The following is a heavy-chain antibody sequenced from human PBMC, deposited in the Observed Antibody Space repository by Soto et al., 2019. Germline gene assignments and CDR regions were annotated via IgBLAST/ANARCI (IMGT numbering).Heavy chain of an antibody. CDR2: INHSGST. CDR3: ARSPNLGYCGGGACYRFDY. D-gene: IGHD2-15*01. Sequence: QVQLQQWGAGLLKPSETLSLTCAVYGGSFSGYSWSWIRQPPGKGLEWIGEINHSGSTNYNPSLTSRVTISEDTSKNQFSLKLNSVTAADTAVYYCARSPNLGYCGGGACYRFDYWGRGTLVTVSS. CDR1: GGSFSGYS. V-gene: IGHV4-34*01. J-gene: IGHJ4*02.